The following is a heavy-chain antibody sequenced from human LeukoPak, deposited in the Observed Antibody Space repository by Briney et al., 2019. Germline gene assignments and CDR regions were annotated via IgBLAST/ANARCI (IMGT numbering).Heavy chain of an antibody. J-gene: IGHJ6*04. Sequence: SETLSLTCAVYGGSFSPYYWSWLRQPPGKGLEWIGEINHSGTTYYNPSLVGRVALSVDASKNQFSLKVTSVTAADTAVYYCAKPTPHEGSPDVWGEGTTVTVSS. D-gene: IGHD4-11*01. CDR3: AKPTPHEGSPDV. CDR1: GGSFSPYY. V-gene: IGHV4-34*01. CDR2: INHSGTT.